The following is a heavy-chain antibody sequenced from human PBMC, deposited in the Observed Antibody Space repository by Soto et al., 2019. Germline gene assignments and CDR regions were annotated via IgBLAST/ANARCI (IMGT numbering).Heavy chain of an antibody. CDR2: IYYSGST. CDR1: GGSISSGGYY. Sequence: PSEPLSLTCTVSGGSISSGGYYWSWIRQHPGKGLEWIGYIYYSGSTYYNPSLKSRVTISVDTSKNQFSLKLSSVTAADTAVYYCARDKRYYGMDVWGQGTTVTVSS. V-gene: IGHV4-31*03. CDR3: ARDKRYYGMDV. J-gene: IGHJ6*02.